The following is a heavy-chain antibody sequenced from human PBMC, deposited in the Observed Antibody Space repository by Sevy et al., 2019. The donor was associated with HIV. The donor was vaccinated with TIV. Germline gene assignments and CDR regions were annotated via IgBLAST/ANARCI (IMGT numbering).Heavy chain of an antibody. V-gene: IGHV4-59*01. CDR3: AGGENPGSGSYRGHWFDP. D-gene: IGHD1-26*01. CDR2: IYYSGST. J-gene: IGHJ5*02. CDR1: GGSISSYY. Sequence: SETLSLTCTVSGGSISSYYWSWIRQPPGKGLEWIGYIYYSGSTNYNPTLKSRVTISVDTSKNQFSLKLSSVTAADTVVYYCAGGENPGSGSYRGHWFDPWGQGTLVTVSS.